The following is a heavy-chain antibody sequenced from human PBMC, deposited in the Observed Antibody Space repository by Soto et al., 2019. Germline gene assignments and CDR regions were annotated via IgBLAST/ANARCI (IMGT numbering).Heavy chain of an antibody. CDR2: FDPEDGET. J-gene: IGHJ4*02. D-gene: IGHD3-22*01. V-gene: IGHV1-24*01. CDR3: ATTRTSGYYFFDY. Sequence: GASVKVSCKVSGYTLTDLSMHCVRQAPGKGLEWMGGFDPEDGETIYAQKFQGRVTMTEDTSTDTAYMELSSLRSEDTAVYYCATTRTSGYYFFDYWGQGTLVTVSS. CDR1: GYTLTDLS.